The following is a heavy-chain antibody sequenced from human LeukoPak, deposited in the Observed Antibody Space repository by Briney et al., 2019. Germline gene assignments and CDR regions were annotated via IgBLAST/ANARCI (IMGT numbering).Heavy chain of an antibody. CDR3: ARHRITMVRGVIMENWFDP. V-gene: IGHV4-39*01. J-gene: IGHJ5*02. CDR2: IYYSGST. CDR1: SGSISSSSYY. D-gene: IGHD3-10*01. Sequence: PSETLSLTCTVSSGSISSSSYYWGWIRQPPGKGLEWIGSIYYSGSTYYNPSLKSRVTISVDTSKNQFSLKLSSVTAADTAVYYCARHRITMVRGVIMENWFDPWGQGTLVTVSS.